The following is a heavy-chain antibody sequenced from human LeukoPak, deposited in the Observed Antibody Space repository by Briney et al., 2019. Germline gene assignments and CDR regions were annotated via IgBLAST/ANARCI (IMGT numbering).Heavy chain of an antibody. Sequence: SQTLSLTCTVSGGSISSGDYYWSWIRQPPGTGLEWIGYIYYSGSTYYNPSLKSRVTISVDTSKNQFSLKLSSVTAADTAVYYCAREGYSKYYVAYYGVDVWGQGTTVTVSS. CDR1: GGSISSGDYY. CDR2: IYYSGST. V-gene: IGHV4-30-4*01. D-gene: IGHD4-11*01. CDR3: AREGYSKYYVAYYGVDV. J-gene: IGHJ6*02.